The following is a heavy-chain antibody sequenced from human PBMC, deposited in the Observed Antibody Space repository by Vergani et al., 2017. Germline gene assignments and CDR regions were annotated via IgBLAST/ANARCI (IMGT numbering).Heavy chain of an antibody. CDR3: ARLMGSSWPHAFDI. J-gene: IGHJ3*02. V-gene: IGHV5-51*01. CDR1: GYSFTSYW. Sequence: EVQLVQSGAEVKKPGESLRISCKGSGYSFTSYWIGWVRQMPGKGLEWMGIIYPGDSDTRYSPSFQGKVTISADKSISAAYLQWSILEASDTAMYYCARLMGSSWPHAFDIWGQGTMVTVSS. D-gene: IGHD6-13*01. CDR2: IYPGDSDT.